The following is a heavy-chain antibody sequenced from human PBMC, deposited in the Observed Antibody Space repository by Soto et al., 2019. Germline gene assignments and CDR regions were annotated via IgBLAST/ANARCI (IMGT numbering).Heavy chain of an antibody. D-gene: IGHD3-9*01. V-gene: IGHV3-30-3*01. CDR3: ARGDDILTGYYHWLDP. CDR2: ISYDGSNK. Sequence: GGSLRLSCAASGFTFSSYAMHWVRQAPGKGLEWVAVISYDGSNKYYADSVKGRFTISRDNSKNTLYLQMNSLRAEDTAVYYCARGDDILTGYYHWLDPWAQGNLVTVSS. CDR1: GFTFSSYA. J-gene: IGHJ5*02.